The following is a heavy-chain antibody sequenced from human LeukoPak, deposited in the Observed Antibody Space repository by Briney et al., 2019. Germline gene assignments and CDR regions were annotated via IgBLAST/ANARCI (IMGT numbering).Heavy chain of an antibody. CDR1: GFIFSNAW. Sequence: GGSLRLSCAASGFIFSNAWMSWVRQAPGKGLEWVAFIRYDETKKYYADSVEGRFTISRDISKNILYLQMNSLRVEDTAVYYCARDGGYYTTAYYMDVWGKGTTVTVSS. V-gene: IGHV3-30*02. D-gene: IGHD3-3*01. CDR2: IRYDETKK. CDR3: ARDGGYYTTAYYMDV. J-gene: IGHJ6*03.